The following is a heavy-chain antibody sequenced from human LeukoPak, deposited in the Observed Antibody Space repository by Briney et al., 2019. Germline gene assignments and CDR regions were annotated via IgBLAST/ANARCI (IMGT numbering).Heavy chain of an antibody. CDR1: GGSISSSNW. J-gene: IGHJ3*02. Sequence: SETLSLACGVSGGSISSSNWWSWVRQSPGKGLEWIGEIYHSGSTNYNPSLRSRVTISLDTSRNQFSLKLNSVTAADTAVYYSAKSNGYGLVDIWGQGTMVTVSS. V-gene: IGHV4-4*02. CDR2: IYHSGST. CDR3: AKSNGYGLVDI. D-gene: IGHD3-10*01.